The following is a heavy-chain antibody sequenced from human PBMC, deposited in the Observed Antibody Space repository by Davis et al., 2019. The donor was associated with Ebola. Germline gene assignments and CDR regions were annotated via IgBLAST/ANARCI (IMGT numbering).Heavy chain of an antibody. CDR2: IYHSGST. D-gene: IGHD4-23*01. CDR3: ARAPDYGGYSVHFDY. J-gene: IGHJ4*02. CDR1: GGSISSDY. V-gene: IGHV4-59*12. Sequence: SETLSLTCTVSGGSISSDYWSWIRQPPGKELEWIGYIYHSGSTNYNPSLRSRVTISIDTSKNQFSLKLNSVTAADTAVYFCARAPDYGGYSVHFDYWGQGTLVTVSS.